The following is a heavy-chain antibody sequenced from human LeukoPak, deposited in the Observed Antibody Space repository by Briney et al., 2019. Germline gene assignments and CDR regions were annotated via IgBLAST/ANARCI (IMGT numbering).Heavy chain of an antibody. CDR1: GFSVSTNY. J-gene: IGHJ2*01. CDR3: ARVGDHYHWYLDL. CDR2: LYSGSTT. Sequence: GGSLTLSCAASGFSVSTNYMNWVRQAPGKGLEWVSILYSGSTTYYTDSVKGRFTISRDNSRNTLYLHMTNLRAEDTAVYYCARVGDHYHWYLDLWGRGSLVTVSS. V-gene: IGHV3-53*01. D-gene: IGHD3-10*01.